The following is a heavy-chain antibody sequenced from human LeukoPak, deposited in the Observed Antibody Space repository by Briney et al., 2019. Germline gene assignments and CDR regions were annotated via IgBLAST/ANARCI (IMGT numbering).Heavy chain of an antibody. CDR1: GYTFTGLY. D-gene: IGHD1-26*01. V-gene: IGHV1-2*02. CDR3: ARAGPFYSGNYLGF. J-gene: IGHJ4*02. Sequence: GASVKVSCKASGYTFTGLYMHWLRQAPGQGLEWMGWINPNSGDTNSAQKLQGRVTMTRDTSISTAYMELSRLTSDDTAVYYCARAGPFYSGNYLGFWGQGTLVTVSS. CDR2: INPNSGDT.